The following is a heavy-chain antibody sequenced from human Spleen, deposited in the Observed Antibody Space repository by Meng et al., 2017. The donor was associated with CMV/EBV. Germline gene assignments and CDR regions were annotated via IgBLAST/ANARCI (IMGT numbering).Heavy chain of an antibody. V-gene: IGHV4-4*02. CDR3: ARDPYATGWAG. D-gene: IGHD6-19*01. J-gene: IGHJ4*02. CDR2: IYHSGGT. Sequence: QMQPRESGPGRWKPSGTLALTCAVSVGSISISTWWSWVRQPPGKGLEWIGEIYHSGGTNYNPSLRGRVTISLDKSKNQFSPTLRSVTAADTAVYYCARDPYATGWAGWGQGTLVTVSS. CDR1: VGSISISTW.